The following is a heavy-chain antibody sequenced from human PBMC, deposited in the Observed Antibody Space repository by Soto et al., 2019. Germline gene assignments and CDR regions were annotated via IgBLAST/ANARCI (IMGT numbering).Heavy chain of an antibody. D-gene: IGHD4-17*01. J-gene: IGHJ4*02. CDR3: AECLTTVTTVFDY. CDR2: ISGTGATS. V-gene: IGHV3-23*01. Sequence: PGGSLRLSCAASGFDFRNYAMSWVRQAPGKGLEWVSTISGTGATSYYADSVKGRFTTSRDNSKNTLYLKMSRLRVEDTAIYSCAECLTTVTTVFDYWGQGALVTVSS. CDR1: GFDFRNYA.